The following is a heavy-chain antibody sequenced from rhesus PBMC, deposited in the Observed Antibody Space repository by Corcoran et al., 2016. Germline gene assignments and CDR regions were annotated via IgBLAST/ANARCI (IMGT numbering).Heavy chain of an antibody. CDR2: ISGGTGST. CDR3: ARHSDTVTTFGLDS. V-gene: IGHV4-99*01. CDR1: GYSISTGYY. Sequence: QVQLQESGPGLVKPSETLSLTCAVSGYSISTGYYRGWLRQSPGKGLEYIGYISGGTGSTYYNPSLKSRVTISKDSSKNQFSLKLTSVTAADTAFYFCARHSDTVTTFGLDSWGQGVVVTVSS. J-gene: IGHJ6*01. D-gene: IGHD4-23*01.